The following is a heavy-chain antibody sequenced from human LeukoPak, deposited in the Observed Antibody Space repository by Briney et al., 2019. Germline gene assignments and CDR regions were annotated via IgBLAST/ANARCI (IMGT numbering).Heavy chain of an antibody. J-gene: IGHJ4*02. D-gene: IGHD5-12*01. V-gene: IGHV3-30-3*01. Sequence: GGSLRLSCAASGFTFSSYAMHWVRQAPGKGLEWVAVILHDGSNKYYADSVKGRFTISRDNSKNTLYLQMNSLRTEDTAVYYCARGTGAQSGYDFSFDYWGQGTLVTVSS. CDR3: ARGTGAQSGYDFSFDY. CDR2: ILHDGSNK. CDR1: GFTFSSYA.